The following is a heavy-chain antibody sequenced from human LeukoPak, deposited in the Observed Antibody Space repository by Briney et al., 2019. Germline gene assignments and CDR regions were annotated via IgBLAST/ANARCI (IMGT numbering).Heavy chain of an antibody. Sequence: SVNVSCKASGGTFSSYAISWVRQAPGQGLEWMGGIIPIFGTANYAQKFQGRVTITADESTSTAYMELSSLRSEDTAVYYCARDLRGYYGSGSPGHDAFDIWGQGTMVTVSS. CDR1: GGTFSSYA. CDR3: ARDLRGYYGSGSPGHDAFDI. J-gene: IGHJ3*02. CDR2: IIPIFGTA. V-gene: IGHV1-69*13. D-gene: IGHD3-10*01.